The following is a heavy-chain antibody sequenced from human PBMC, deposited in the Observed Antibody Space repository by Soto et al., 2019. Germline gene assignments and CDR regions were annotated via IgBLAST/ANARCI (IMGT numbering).Heavy chain of an antibody. J-gene: IGHJ4*02. Sequence: QVQLVQSGAEVKKPGASVKVSCKASGDTFTDYYIHWVRQAPGQGLEWMGTVNPSGGHTTYAQHFRDRITMTREMSTNTLYIELTSLQSEDTAVYYCVRGGHVVVVTAALDYWGQGTLVTVSS. CDR3: VRGGHVVVVTAALDY. CDR1: GDTFTDYY. D-gene: IGHD2-21*02. V-gene: IGHV1-46*01. CDR2: VNPSGGHT.